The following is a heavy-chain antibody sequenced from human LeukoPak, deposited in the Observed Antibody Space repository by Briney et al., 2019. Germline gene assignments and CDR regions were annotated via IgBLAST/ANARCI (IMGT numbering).Heavy chain of an antibody. J-gene: IGHJ4*02. D-gene: IGHD6-13*01. Sequence: GASVKVSCKASGYTFTSYYMHWVRQAPGQGLEWMGWMNPNSGNTGYAQKFQGRVTMTRNTSISTAYMELSSLRSEDTAVYYCARGLGIAAAGSWGDDYWGQGTLVTVSS. CDR3: ARGLGIAAAGSWGDDY. V-gene: IGHV1-8*02. CDR1: GYTFTSYY. CDR2: MNPNSGNT.